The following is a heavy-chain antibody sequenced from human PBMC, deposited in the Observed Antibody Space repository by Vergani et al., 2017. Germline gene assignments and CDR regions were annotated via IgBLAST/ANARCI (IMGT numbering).Heavy chain of an antibody. J-gene: IGHJ4*02. CDR3: ARMSYYDSSGSKSSDY. Sequence: QVTLRESGPALVKPTQTLTLTCTFSGFSLSTSGMCVSWIRQPPGKALEWLALIDWDDDKYYSTSLKTRLTISKDTSKNQVVLTMTNMDPVDTATYYCARMSYYDSSGSKSSDYWGQGTLVTVSS. CDR2: IDWDDDK. CDR1: GFSLSTSGMC. D-gene: IGHD3-22*01. V-gene: IGHV2-70*01.